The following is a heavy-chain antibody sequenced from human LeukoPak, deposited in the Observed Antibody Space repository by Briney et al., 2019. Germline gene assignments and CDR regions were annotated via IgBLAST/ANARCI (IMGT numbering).Heavy chain of an antibody. D-gene: IGHD5-24*01. CDR2: ISYDGSNK. J-gene: IGHJ6*02. V-gene: IGHV3-30*03. CDR1: GFTFSSYG. CDR3: AREVRDGYSPYYYYGMDV. Sequence: GGSLRLSCAASGFTFSSYGMHWVRQAPGKGLEWVAVISYDGSNKYYADSVKGRFTISRDNSKNTLYLQMNSLRAEDTAVYYCAREVRDGYSPYYYYGMDVWGQGTTVTVSS.